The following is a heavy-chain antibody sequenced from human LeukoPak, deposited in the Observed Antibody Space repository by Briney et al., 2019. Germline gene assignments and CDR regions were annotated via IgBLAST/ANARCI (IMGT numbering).Heavy chain of an antibody. Sequence: GGSLRLSCAASGFTVSSNYMNWVRQAPGKGLEWVSIIYSGGSTYYADSVKGRFTISRDNSKNTLYLQMNSLRAEDTAVYYCARSSYSSSSSVWGQGTMVTVSS. CDR3: ARSSYSSSSSV. V-gene: IGHV3-53*01. CDR1: GFTVSSNY. CDR2: IYSGGST. D-gene: IGHD6-6*01. J-gene: IGHJ3*01.